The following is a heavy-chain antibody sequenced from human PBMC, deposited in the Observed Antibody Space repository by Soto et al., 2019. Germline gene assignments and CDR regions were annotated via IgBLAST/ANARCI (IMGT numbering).Heavy chain of an antibody. V-gene: IGHV4-31*03. D-gene: IGHD4-17*01. Sequence: QVRLQESGPGLVKPSQTLSLTCRVSGDSTSRGGYYWSWIRQHPGKGLEWIGYIDWRGTTYFNPSLKSRVSISLGTSSNQFSLNLTSVTAADTAVYYCARGAADYGDAFDIWGQGTTVTVSS. J-gene: IGHJ3*02. CDR1: GDSTSRGGYY. CDR2: IDWRGTT. CDR3: ARGAADYGDAFDI.